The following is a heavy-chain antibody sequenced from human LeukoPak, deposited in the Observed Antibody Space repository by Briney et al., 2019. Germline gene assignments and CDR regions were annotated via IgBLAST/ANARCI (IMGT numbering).Heavy chain of an antibody. CDR3: AKGGSSGVYYLFDY. J-gene: IGHJ4*02. CDR2: ISGSGGST. Sequence: GGSLRLSCAASGFTFNNYVLSWVRQAPGKGLEWVSEISGSGGSTYYADSVKGRFTISRDNSKNTLYLQMNSLRAEDTAVYYCAKGGSSGVYYLFDYWGQGTLVTVSS. D-gene: IGHD3-22*01. CDR1: GFTFNNYV. V-gene: IGHV3-23*01.